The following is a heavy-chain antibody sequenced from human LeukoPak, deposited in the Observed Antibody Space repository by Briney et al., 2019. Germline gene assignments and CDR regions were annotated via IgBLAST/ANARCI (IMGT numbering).Heavy chain of an antibody. CDR2: IYYSGST. D-gene: IGHD3-10*01. CDR1: GGSISSGCYY. J-gene: IGHJ4*02. Sequence: PSQTLSLTCTVSGGSISSGCYYWSWIRQHPGKGLEWIGYIYYSGSTYLNPSLKSRFTISVDTSKNQFSLKLSSVTAADTAVYYCARSRSLWFGELLLGGFDYWGQGTLVTVSS. CDR3: ARSRSLWFGELLLGGFDY. V-gene: IGHV4-31*03.